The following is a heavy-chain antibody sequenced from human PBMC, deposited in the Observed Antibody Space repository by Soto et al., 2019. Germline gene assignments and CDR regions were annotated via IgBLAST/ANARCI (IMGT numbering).Heavy chain of an antibody. D-gene: IGHD3-16*01. CDR1: GYSFTDYK. CDR2: IDPDDSYT. V-gene: IGHV5-10-1*03. J-gene: IGHJ4*02. Sequence: EVQLVQSGAEVKKPGESLRISCEGSGYSFTDYKIHWVRQMPGKALEWMGRIDPDDSYTNYSPSFRGHVTISADKSISTAFLDWSRLKASDTAIYYCARLSYDYVWGSSSPADDFWGQGTLVTVSS. CDR3: ARLSYDYVWGSSSPADDF.